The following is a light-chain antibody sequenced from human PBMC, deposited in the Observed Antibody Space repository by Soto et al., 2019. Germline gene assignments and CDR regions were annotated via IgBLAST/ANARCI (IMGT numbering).Light chain of an antibody. CDR1: QSVDSNY. V-gene: IGKV3-20*01. Sequence: EIVLTQSPGTLSLSPGESATLSCRASQSVDSNYLAWYQQKPGQAPRLLIYGASSRTTGIPDRFSGSGSGTDFTLTISRLEPEDFAVYYCQHYVRSPPWTFGQGTKVEIK. CDR3: QHYVRSPPWT. CDR2: GAS. J-gene: IGKJ1*01.